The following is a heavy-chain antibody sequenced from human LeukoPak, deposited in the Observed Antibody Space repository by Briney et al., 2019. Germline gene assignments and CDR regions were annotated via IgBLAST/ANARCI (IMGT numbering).Heavy chain of an antibody. CDR3: ARRYSGTGPYNWFDP. CDR2: IYPGDSDT. CDR1: GYSFTSYW. J-gene: IGHJ5*02. Sequence: GESLKISCKGSGYSFTSYWIGLGRQMPGKRLEWMGIIYPGDSDTRYSPSFQGQVTISADKSISTAYLQWSSLKASDTAMYYCARRYSGTGPYNWFDPWGQGTLVTVSS. V-gene: IGHV5-51*01. D-gene: IGHD1-26*01.